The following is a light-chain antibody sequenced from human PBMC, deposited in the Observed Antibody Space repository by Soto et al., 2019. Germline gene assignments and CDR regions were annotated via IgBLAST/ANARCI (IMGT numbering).Light chain of an antibody. Sequence: DVVLTQSPLSLPVTLGQPASISCRSSQSLVSSHGDTYLNWFHQRPGQSPRHLIYDVSKRDSRVPDGFCGSGSGTDVTLKISRVEAEDVGVYYCMQGTHWPPFTFGPGTRVDFK. CDR2: DVS. CDR1: QSLVSSHGDTY. J-gene: IGKJ3*01. CDR3: MQGTHWPPFT. V-gene: IGKV2-30*01.